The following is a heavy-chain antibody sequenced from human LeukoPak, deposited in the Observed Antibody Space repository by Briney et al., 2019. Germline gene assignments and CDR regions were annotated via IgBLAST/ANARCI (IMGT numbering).Heavy chain of an antibody. CDR1: GGSISSSSYY. Sequence: PSETLSLTCTVSGGSISSSSYYWGWIRQPPGKGLEWIGSIYYSGSTYYNPSLKSRVTISVDTSKNQFSLKLSSVTAADTAVYYCARDKEYFDFWGQGTLVTVSS. V-gene: IGHV4-39*07. CDR3: ARDKEYFDF. CDR2: IYYSGST. J-gene: IGHJ4*02.